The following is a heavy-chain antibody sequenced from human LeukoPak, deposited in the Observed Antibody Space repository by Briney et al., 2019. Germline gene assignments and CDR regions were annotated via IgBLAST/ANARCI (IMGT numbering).Heavy chain of an antibody. Sequence: SETLSLTCTVSGGSISSSSYYWGWIRQPPGKGLEWIGSIYYSGSTYYNPSLKSRVTISVDTSKNQFSLKLSSVTAADTAVYYCARVDSGYGLDYWGQGTLVTVSS. V-gene: IGHV4-39*07. CDR1: GGSISSSSYY. D-gene: IGHD5-12*01. CDR2: IYYSGST. CDR3: ARVDSGYGLDY. J-gene: IGHJ4*02.